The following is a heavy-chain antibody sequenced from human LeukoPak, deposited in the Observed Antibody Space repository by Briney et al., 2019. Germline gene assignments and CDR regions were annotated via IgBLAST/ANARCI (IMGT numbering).Heavy chain of an antibody. CDR3: VRERLGAIVED. CDR1: GFSVANDR. CDR2: VYGNGNT. D-gene: IGHD3-16*02. V-gene: IGHV3-53*01. J-gene: IGHJ4*02. Sequence: EGSLRLSCAASGFSVANDRMSWVRQPPGKGLEWVSTVYGNGNTAYTDSVKGRFTISRDNSKNTLLLQMNSLRVEDTAVYFCVRERLGAIVEDWGQGVLVIVSS.